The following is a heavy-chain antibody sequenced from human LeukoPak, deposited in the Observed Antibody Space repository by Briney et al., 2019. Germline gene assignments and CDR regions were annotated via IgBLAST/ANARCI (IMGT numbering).Heavy chain of an antibody. D-gene: IGHD3-3*01. CDR1: GFTFSSYW. CDR2: IKQDGSEK. V-gene: IGHV3-7*01. CDR3: AREGSGYYLTH. Sequence: GSLRLSCAASGFTFSSYWMSWVRQAPGKGLEWVANIKQDGSEKYYVDSVKGRFTISRDNAKNSLYLHVSSLRAEDTAVYYCAREGSGYYLTHWGQGTLVTVSS. J-gene: IGHJ4*02.